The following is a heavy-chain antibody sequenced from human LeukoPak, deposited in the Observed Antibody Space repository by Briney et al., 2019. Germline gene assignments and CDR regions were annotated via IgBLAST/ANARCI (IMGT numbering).Heavy chain of an antibody. CDR1: GFLFSNCA. CDR3: AKNRGIGSADWFDP. Sequence: PGGSLRLSCSASGFLFSNCAMSWVRQAPGKGLEWISALSGSGRTTYYADSVKGRFTISRDNSGNTLYLQMNSLTVEDTALYYCAKNRGIGSADWFDPWGQGTLVTVSS. J-gene: IGHJ5*02. CDR2: LSGSGRTT. V-gene: IGHV3-23*01. D-gene: IGHD2-2*01.